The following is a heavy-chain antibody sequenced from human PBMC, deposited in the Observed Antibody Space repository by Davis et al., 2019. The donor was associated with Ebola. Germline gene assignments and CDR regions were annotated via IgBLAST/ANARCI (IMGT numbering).Heavy chain of an antibody. CDR3: ARGPGVESYGERARPYYHFYLMDV. CDR1: GFTFRSYA. Sequence: GALKISCAASGFTFRSYAMSWVRQAPGKGLEWVSAISGSGGSTYYADSVKGRFTISRENARNTIYLQMNSLRVGDTAVYYCARGPGVESYGERARPYYHFYLMDVWGQGTTVTVSS. V-gene: IGHV3-23*01. D-gene: IGHD4-17*01. CDR2: ISGSGGST. J-gene: IGHJ6*02.